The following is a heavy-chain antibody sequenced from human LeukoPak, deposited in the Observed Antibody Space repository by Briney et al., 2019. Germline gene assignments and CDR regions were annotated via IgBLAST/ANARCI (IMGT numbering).Heavy chain of an antibody. J-gene: IGHJ4*02. CDR3: ARMSSSRLPGY. Sequence: GGSLRLSCAASGFTFSNHSMNWVRQAPGKGLEWISYVSSSSSARYYAGSVKGRFTISRDDASNSLYLQMNSLRAEDTAIYYCARMSSSRLPGYWGQGALVTVSS. CDR2: VSSSSSAR. V-gene: IGHV3-48*01. CDR1: GFTFSNHS. D-gene: IGHD2-2*01.